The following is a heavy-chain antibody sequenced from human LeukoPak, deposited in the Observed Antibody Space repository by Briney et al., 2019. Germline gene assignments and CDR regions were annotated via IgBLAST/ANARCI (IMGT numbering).Heavy chain of an antibody. V-gene: IGHV3-21*01. CDR2: ISSSSSYI. Sequence: EGSLRLSCAASGFTFSSYSMNWLPQAPGKALECVSSISSSSSYIYYTDSVKGRFTISRDNAKNSLYLQMNSLRAVATAVYYCARGLSGSNDYWGQGTLV. D-gene: IGHD3-10*01. J-gene: IGHJ4*02. CDR1: GFTFSSYS. CDR3: ARGLSGSNDY.